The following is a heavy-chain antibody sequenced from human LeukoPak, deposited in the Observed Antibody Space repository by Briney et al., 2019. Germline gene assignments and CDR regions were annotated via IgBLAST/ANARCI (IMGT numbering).Heavy chain of an antibody. Sequence: SETLSLTCTVSGGSISSYYWSWIRQPPGKGLEWIGYIYYSGSTKYNPSLKSRVTISVDTSKNQFSPKLRSVTAADTAVYYCARGARAGYNLEPFDYWGQGTLVTVSS. CDR3: ARGARAGYNLEPFDY. CDR1: GGSISSYY. V-gene: IGHV4-59*08. CDR2: IYYSGST. D-gene: IGHD5-24*01. J-gene: IGHJ4*02.